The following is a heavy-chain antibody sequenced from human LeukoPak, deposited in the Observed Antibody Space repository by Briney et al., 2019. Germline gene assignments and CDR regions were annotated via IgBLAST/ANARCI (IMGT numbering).Heavy chain of an antibody. V-gene: IGHV3-23*01. CDR2: ISGRVGST. CDR3: AKDRGWELLFFDY. D-gene: IGHD1-26*01. Sequence: PGGSLRLSCAASGFTFASYAMSWVRQAPGKGLEWVSGISGRVGSTYYADSVKGRFTISRDNSKNTLYLQMNSLRAEDTAVYYCAKDRGWELLFFDYWGQGTLVTVSS. J-gene: IGHJ4*02. CDR1: GFTFASYA.